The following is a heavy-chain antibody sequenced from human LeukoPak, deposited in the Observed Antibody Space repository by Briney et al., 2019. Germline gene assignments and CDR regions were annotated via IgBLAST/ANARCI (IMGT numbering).Heavy chain of an antibody. D-gene: IGHD3-3*01. J-gene: IGHJ6*03. CDR1: GFTFSSYS. Sequence: GGSLRLSCAASGFTFSSYSMNWVRQAPGKGLEWVSSISSSSYIYYADSVKGRFTISRDNAKNSLYLQMNSLRAEDTAVYYCARAAYYDFWSGYKFYYYYYMDVWGKGTTVTVSS. V-gene: IGHV3-21*01. CDR2: ISSSSYI. CDR3: ARAAYYDFWSGYKFYYYYYMDV.